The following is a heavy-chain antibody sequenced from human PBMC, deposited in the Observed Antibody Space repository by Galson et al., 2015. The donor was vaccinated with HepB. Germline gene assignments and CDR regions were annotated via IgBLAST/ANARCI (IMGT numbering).Heavy chain of an antibody. CDR2: ISAYNGYT. J-gene: IGHJ6*02. CDR3: ARDLGGGNCGRCVMDV. D-gene: IGHD4-23*01. V-gene: IGHV1-18*04. CDR1: GYTFNSYG. Sequence: SVKVSCKASGYTFNSYGFSWVRLAPGQGLEWMGWISAYNGYTNYAQKFQGRVTMTTDTSTTTAYMELRSLRSDDTAVYYCARDLGGGNCGRCVMDVRGQGTTVTVSS.